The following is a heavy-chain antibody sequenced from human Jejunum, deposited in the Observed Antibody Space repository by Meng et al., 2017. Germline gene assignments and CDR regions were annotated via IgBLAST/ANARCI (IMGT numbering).Heavy chain of an antibody. J-gene: IGHJ3*01. CDR2: INPNTGGT. V-gene: IGHV1-2*02. CDR1: GYTFTAYY. D-gene: IGHD5-24*01. CDR3: ARDPRTNGYNYAFDV. Sequence: ASVKVSCKASGYTFTAYYIQWVRQAPGQGLEWMGWINPNTGGTGFAQKFQGRVSMTRDTSITTVYMELSRLRSDDTAVYYCARDPRTNGYNYAFDVWGQGTMVTVSS.